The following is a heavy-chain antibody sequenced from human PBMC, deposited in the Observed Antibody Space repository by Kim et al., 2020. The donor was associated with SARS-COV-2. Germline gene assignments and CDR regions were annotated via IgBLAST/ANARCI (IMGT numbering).Heavy chain of an antibody. J-gene: IGHJ4*01. CDR2: INPNSGGT. CDR1: GYTFTGYY. D-gene: IGHD2-15*01. V-gene: IGHV1-2*02. CDR3: AKGPPWSLVPAVRWVDY. Sequence: ASVKVSCKASGYTFTGYYMHWVRQAPGQGLEWMGWINPNSGGTDYGPKFLGRVTMTRDPSISTVYMELSRLRFDDTAVFYCAKGPPWSLVPAVRWVDYWG.